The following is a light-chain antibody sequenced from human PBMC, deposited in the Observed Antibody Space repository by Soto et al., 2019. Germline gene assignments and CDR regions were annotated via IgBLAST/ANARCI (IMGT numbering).Light chain of an antibody. J-gene: IGKJ1*01. Sequence: EIVLTQSPGTLSSSPGERATLSCRASESVSSNYLAWYQQRPGQAPRLLIYAASNRARGIPARFGGSGSGTDFPLTVSRLEPEDFAVYYFQQYGSAPWTFGQGTKV. V-gene: IGKV3-20*01. CDR2: AAS. CDR1: ESVSSNY. CDR3: QQYGSAPWT.